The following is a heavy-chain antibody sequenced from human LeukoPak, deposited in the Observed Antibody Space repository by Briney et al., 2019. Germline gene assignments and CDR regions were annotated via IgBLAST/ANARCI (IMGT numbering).Heavy chain of an antibody. J-gene: IGHJ5*02. CDR2: IIPIFGTA. CDR1: GGTFCSYA. D-gene: IGHD4-17*01. CDR3: ARGFPTASSRNTWNWFDP. Sequence: GASVKVSCKASGGTFCSYAISWVRQAPGQGLEWMGGIIPIFGTANYAQKFQGRVTITTDESTSTAYMELSSLRSEDTAVYYCARGFPTASSRNTWNWFDPWGQGTLVTVSS. V-gene: IGHV1-69*05.